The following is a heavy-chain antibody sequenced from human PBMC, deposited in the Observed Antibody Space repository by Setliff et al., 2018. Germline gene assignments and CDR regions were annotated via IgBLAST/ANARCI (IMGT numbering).Heavy chain of an antibody. CDR1: GNGFTDLW. Sequence: PGESLKISCKVSGNGFTDLWIAWVRQTPGKGLEWMGLVFPSDSDTRYSPSFRGQVTISADKSISTAYVQWRSLKASDTAMYYCARVGTAGGYYFDFWGQGALVTVSS. CDR2: VFPSDSDT. CDR3: ARVGTAGGYYFDF. D-gene: IGHD2-15*01. V-gene: IGHV5-51*01. J-gene: IGHJ4*02.